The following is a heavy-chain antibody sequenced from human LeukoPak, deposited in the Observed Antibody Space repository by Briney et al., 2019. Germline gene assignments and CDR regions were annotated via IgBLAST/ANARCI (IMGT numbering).Heavy chain of an antibody. CDR2: IYSGGST. Sequence: PGGSLRLSCAASGFTVSSNYMSWVRQAPGKGLEWVSVIYSGGSTYYADSVKGRFTISRDNSKNTLYLQMNSLRAEDTAVYYCARNPYSSSWYGGFDYWGQGTLVTVSS. D-gene: IGHD6-13*01. J-gene: IGHJ4*02. V-gene: IGHV3-66*01. CDR1: GFTVSSNY. CDR3: ARNPYSSSWYGGFDY.